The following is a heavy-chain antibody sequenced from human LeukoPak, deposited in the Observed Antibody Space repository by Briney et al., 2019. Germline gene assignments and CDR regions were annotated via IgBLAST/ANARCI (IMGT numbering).Heavy chain of an antibody. J-gene: IGHJ6*02. CDR3: ARGRSNYYGMDV. CDR1: DGSINSYY. Sequence: SETLSLTCSVSDGSINSYYWNWIRRPPGKGLEWIGYIYYNGNTNYSPSLKSRVTMSVDTSKNLFSLKVSSVTAADTAIYYCARGRSNYYGMDVWGQGTTVTVSS. V-gene: IGHV4-59*01. D-gene: IGHD1-26*01. CDR2: IYYNGNT.